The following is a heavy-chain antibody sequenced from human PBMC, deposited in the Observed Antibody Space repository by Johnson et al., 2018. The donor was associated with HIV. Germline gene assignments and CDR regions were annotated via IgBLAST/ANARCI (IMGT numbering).Heavy chain of an antibody. CDR2: IDWNGGST. Sequence: VQLVESGGGVVRPGGSLRLSCAASGFTFDDYGMSWVRQATGKGLEWVSGIDWNGGSTGYADSVKGRFTISRDNTKNSLHLQMNSLRGEDTALYYCARGFVRISMILVADAFDLWGQGTMVTVSS. CDR1: GFTFDDYG. V-gene: IGHV3-20*04. CDR3: ARGFVRISMILVADAFDL. D-gene: IGHD3-22*01. J-gene: IGHJ3*01.